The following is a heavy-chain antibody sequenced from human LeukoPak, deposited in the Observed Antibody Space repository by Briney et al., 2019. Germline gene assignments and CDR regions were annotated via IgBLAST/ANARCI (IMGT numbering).Heavy chain of an antibody. V-gene: IGHV4-34*01. CDR1: GGSLSGYY. CDR3: ARMAPYGDYLHDY. Sequence: SETLSLTCSVYGGSLSGYYWSWIRQTPGQGLELIGEINHSGSTTYYPSFKSRVTISVDTSKNQFSLKLNSVTAADTAVYYCARMAPYGDYLHDYWGQGTLVTVSS. CDR2: INHSGST. D-gene: IGHD4-17*01. J-gene: IGHJ4*02.